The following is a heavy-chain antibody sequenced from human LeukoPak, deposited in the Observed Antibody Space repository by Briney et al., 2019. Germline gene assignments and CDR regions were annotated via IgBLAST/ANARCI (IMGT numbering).Heavy chain of an antibody. D-gene: IGHD1-26*01. V-gene: IGHV5-51*01. J-gene: IGHJ4*02. Sequence: GESLKISCKGSGYSFTSYWIGWVRQMPGKGLEWMGIIYPGDSDTRYSPSFQGQVTISADKSISTAYLQWSSLKASDTAMYYCARRSDHRWLFKPVDHFDYWGQGALVTVSS. CDR2: IYPGDSDT. CDR1: GYSFTSYW. CDR3: ARRSDHRWLFKPVDHFDY.